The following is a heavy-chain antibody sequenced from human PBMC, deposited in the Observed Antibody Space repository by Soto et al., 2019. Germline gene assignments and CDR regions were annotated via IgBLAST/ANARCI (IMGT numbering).Heavy chain of an antibody. Sequence: GGSLRLSCAASGFTFSSYGMHWVRQAPGKGLEWVAVISYDGSNKYYADSVKGRFTISRDNSKNTLYLQMNSLRAEDTAVYYCAKDLTGTGTKGMDVWGQGTTVTVSS. CDR2: ISYDGSNK. J-gene: IGHJ6*02. CDR3: AKDLTGTGTKGMDV. V-gene: IGHV3-30*18. D-gene: IGHD7-27*01. CDR1: GFTFSSYG.